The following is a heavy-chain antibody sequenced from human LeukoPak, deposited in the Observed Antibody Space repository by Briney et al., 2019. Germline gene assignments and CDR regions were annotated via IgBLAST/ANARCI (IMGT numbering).Heavy chain of an antibody. CDR1: GGSISSSSYY. CDR3: ARRTSSGGYFDY. CDR2: IYYSGST. J-gene: IGHJ4*02. D-gene: IGHD2-2*01. Sequence: SETLSLTCTVSGGSISSSSYYWGWIRQPPGKGLEWIGSIYYSGSTYYNPSLKSRVTISVDTSKNQFSLRLTSVTAADTAVYYCARRTSSGGYFDYWGQGTLVTVSS. V-gene: IGHV4-39*01.